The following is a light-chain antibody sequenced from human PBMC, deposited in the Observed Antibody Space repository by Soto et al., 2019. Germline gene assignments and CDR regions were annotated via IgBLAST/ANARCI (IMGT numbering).Light chain of an antibody. J-gene: IGLJ1*01. CDR2: GNS. CDR3: QSYDSSLSGSKV. Sequence: QSVLTQPPSVSGAPGQRVTISCTGSSSNIGAGYDVHWYQQLPGTAPKLLIYGNSNRPSGVPDRFSGSKSGTSASLAITGVQAEDEADYYCQSYDSSLSGSKVFGTGTKRIVL. CDR1: SSNIGAGYD. V-gene: IGLV1-40*01.